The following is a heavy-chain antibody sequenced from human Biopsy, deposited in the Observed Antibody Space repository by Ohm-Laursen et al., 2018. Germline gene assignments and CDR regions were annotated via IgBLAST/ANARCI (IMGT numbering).Heavy chain of an antibody. CDR1: GGTFSNYG. J-gene: IGHJ1*01. CDR2: NIPILGTG. V-gene: IGHV1-69*06. CDR3: ATKLTGYFHH. D-gene: IGHD3-9*01. Sequence: SVKVSCKAPGGTFSNYGVNCVRQAPGQGLEWLGGNIPILGTGNYAQKFQDRVTVAADTSTSTATMELRSLRSDDTAVYYCATKLTGYFHHWGQGTLVIVSS.